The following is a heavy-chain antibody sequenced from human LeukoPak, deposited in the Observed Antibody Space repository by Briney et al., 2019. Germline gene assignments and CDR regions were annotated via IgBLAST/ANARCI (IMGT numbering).Heavy chain of an antibody. D-gene: IGHD4-17*01. J-gene: IGHJ4*02. V-gene: IGHV3-15*01. CDR3: TTDDGDYVIDY. CDR1: GFTFSNAW. CDR2: IKSKTDGGTT. Sequence: GGSLRLSCAASGFTFSNAWMSWVRQAPGKGLEWVGRIKSKTDGGTTDYAAPAKGRFTISRDDSKNTLYLQMNSLKTEDTAVYYCTTDDGDYVIDYWGQGTLVTVSS.